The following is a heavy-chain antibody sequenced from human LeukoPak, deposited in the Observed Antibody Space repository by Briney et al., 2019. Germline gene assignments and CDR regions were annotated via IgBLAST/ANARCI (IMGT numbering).Heavy chain of an antibody. CDR1: GYTFTGYY. CDR3: AREQSGCSSTSCYRHYYYMDV. D-gene: IGHD2-2*01. Sequence: ASVKVSCKASGYTFTGYYMHWVRQAPGQGLEWMGRINPNSGGTNYAQKFQGRFTMTRDKSISSAYLELNRLRTDDTAVYYCAREQSGCSSTSCYRHYYYMDVWGKGTTVTVSS. V-gene: IGHV1-2*06. J-gene: IGHJ6*03. CDR2: INPNSGGT.